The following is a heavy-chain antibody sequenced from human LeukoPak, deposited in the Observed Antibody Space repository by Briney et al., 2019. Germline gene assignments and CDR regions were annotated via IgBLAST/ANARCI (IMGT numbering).Heavy chain of an antibody. CDR3: ARGNWGSYAFDI. J-gene: IGHJ3*02. D-gene: IGHD7-27*01. CDR1: GGSISSYY. V-gene: IGHV4-59*01. CDR2: IYYSGST. Sequence: SETLSLTCTVPGGSISSYYWSWIRQPPGKGLEWIGYIYYSGSTNYNPSLKSRVTISVDTSKNQFSLKLSSVTAADTAVYYCARGNWGSYAFDIWGQGTMVTVSS.